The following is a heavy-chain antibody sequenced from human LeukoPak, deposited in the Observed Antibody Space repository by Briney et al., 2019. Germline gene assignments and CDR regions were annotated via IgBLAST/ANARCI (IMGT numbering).Heavy chain of an antibody. D-gene: IGHD3-10*02. Sequence: GGSLRLSCATSGFTFDRYTIHWVRQAPGKGLEWVSLAGWVGGTTYYSDSVRGRFTISRDSGKNPVYLQMNSLTTDDTAFYFCAKELDTMFFDYWGQGALVTVSS. CDR1: GFTFDRYT. CDR3: AKELDTMFFDY. V-gene: IGHV3-43*01. CDR2: AGWVGGTT. J-gene: IGHJ4*02.